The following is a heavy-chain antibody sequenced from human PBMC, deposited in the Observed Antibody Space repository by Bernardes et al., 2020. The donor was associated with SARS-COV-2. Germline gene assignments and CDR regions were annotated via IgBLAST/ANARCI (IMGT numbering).Heavy chain of an antibody. CDR2: IYWDDDE. CDR3: AHGAPYRAFDI. J-gene: IGHJ3*02. Sequence: SGPTLVKPTQTLTLTCTFSGFSLSTSGAAVAWIRQPPEKALEWLALIYWDDDERYSPSLKSRLTITKDTSKNKVVLTVTNIDPLDTAKYYCAHGAPYRAFDIWGQGTMVTVSS. V-gene: IGHV2-5*02. CDR1: GFSLSTSGAA.